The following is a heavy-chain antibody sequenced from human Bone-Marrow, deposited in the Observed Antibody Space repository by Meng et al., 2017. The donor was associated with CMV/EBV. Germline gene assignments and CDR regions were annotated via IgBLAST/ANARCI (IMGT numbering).Heavy chain of an antibody. J-gene: IGHJ6*02. V-gene: IGHV3-21*01. D-gene: IGHD2-2*01. CDR3: AKTFTSRRDYYYGMDV. Sequence: LSLTCAASGFTFSSYSMNWVRQAPGKGLEWVSSISSSGSYIYYADSVKGRFTISRDNSKNTLYLQMNSLRAEDTAVYYCAKTFTSRRDYYYGMDVWGQGTTVTVSS. CDR2: ISSSGSYI. CDR1: GFTFSSYS.